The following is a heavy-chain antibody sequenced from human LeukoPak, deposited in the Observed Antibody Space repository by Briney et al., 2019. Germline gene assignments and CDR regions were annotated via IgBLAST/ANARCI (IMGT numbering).Heavy chain of an antibody. CDR3: AREVTAAGPLNY. J-gene: IGHJ4*02. CDR1: GYTFTGYY. V-gene: IGHV1-2*04. CDR2: INPNSGGT. Sequence: ASVKVSCKASGYTFTGYYMHWVRQAPGQGLEWMGWINPNSGGTNYAQKFQGWVTMTRDTSISTAYMELSRLRSDDTAVYYCAREVTAAGPLNYWGRGTLVTVSS. D-gene: IGHD6-13*01.